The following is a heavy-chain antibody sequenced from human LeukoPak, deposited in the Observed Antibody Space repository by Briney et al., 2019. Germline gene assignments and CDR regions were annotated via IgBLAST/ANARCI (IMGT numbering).Heavy chain of an antibody. J-gene: IGHJ4*02. CDR1: GFTFSSYE. V-gene: IGHV3-48*03. Sequence: GGSLRLSCAASGFTFSSYEMNWVRQAPGKGLEWVSYISSGGNTIYYADSVKGRFTISRDNAKNSLYLQMNSLRAEDTAVYYCAREGTAMASFDYWGQGTLVTVSS. CDR2: ISSGGNTI. D-gene: IGHD5-18*01. CDR3: AREGTAMASFDY.